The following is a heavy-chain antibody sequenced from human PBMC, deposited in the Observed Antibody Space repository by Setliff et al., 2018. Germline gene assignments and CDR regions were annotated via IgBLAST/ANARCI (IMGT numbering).Heavy chain of an antibody. CDR2: IYYSGTT. D-gene: IGHD1-26*01. V-gene: IGHV4-59*04. CDR1: GGSISSYY. CDR3: ASRRTGPGGWFDY. J-gene: IGHJ5*01. Sequence: SETLSLTCTVSGGSISSYYWSWIRQPPGKGLEWIGTIYYSGTTYYSPSLKSRVTISVDTSKNQFSLKLTSVTAADTAIYYCASRRTGPGGWFDYWGQGTLVTVSS.